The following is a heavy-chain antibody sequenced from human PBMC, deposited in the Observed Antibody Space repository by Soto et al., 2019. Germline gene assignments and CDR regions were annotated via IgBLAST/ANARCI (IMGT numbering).Heavy chain of an antibody. D-gene: IGHD2-8*01. CDR2: ISRDGSSK. Sequence: QPGGSLRLSCAASGFSFSRYAMHWVRQAPGEGLEWVAVISRDGSSKYYGDSVKGRFTVSRDNSNNTLFLSMTSLRPDDTSVFYCARSRNGAVADSINFSGQGTLVTVSS. V-gene: IGHV3-30-3*01. CDR1: GFSFSRYA. J-gene: IGHJ4*02. CDR3: ARSRNGAVADSINF.